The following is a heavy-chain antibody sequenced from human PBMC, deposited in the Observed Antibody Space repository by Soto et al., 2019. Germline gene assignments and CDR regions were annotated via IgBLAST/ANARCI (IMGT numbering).Heavy chain of an antibody. Sequence: SETLSLTCTVSGGSISSGDYNWSWIRQPPGKGLEWIGYIYYSGSTYYNPSLKSRVTISVDTSKNQFSLKLSSVTAADTAVYYCARAELGRTSYYYYYGMDVWGQGTTVTVSS. CDR3: ARAELGRTSYYYYYGMDV. CDR1: GGSISSGDYN. CDR2: IYYSGST. V-gene: IGHV4-30-4*01. D-gene: IGHD1-1*01. J-gene: IGHJ6*02.